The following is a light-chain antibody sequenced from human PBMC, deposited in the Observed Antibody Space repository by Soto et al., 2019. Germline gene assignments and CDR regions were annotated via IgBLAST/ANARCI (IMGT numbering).Light chain of an antibody. J-gene: IGKJ1*01. Sequence: EIVLTQSPGTLSLSPGERATLSCRASQSFSSSSLAWYQQKPGQAPRLLIYGASSRATGIPDRFSGSGSGTDFTLTISRLEPEDFAVYYCQQYGSSRTFGQGTKVEIK. CDR2: GAS. CDR3: QQYGSSRT. V-gene: IGKV3-20*01. CDR1: QSFSSSS.